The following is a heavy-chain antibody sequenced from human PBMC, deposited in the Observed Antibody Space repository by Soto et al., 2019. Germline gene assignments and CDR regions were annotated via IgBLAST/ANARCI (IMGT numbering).Heavy chain of an antibody. J-gene: IGHJ4*01. Sequence: AGGSLRLSCAASGFPFDNAWLNWVRQVPGKGLEWVGRVKSKADGGSGDYAAPVKGRFVVSRDDSKDIVYLQMNSLKIEDTGVYYCTTDSRTTLPEIRFDYWGHGTQVTVSS. CDR3: TTDSRTTLPEIRFDY. CDR2: VKSKADGGSG. D-gene: IGHD1-26*01. CDR1: GFPFDNAW. V-gene: IGHV3-15*07.